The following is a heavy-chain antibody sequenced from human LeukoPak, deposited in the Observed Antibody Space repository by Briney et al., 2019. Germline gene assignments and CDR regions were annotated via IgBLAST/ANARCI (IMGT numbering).Heavy chain of an antibody. CDR2: IWYDGSNK. D-gene: IGHD2-2*01. J-gene: IGHJ3*02. CDR1: GFTFSSYG. V-gene: IGHV3-33*01. Sequence: HSGGSLRLSCAASGFTFSSYGMHWVRQAPGKGLEWVAVIWYDGSNKYYADSVKGRFTISRDNSKNTLYLQMNSLRAEDTAVHYCARERTPVAFDIWGQGTTVTVSS. CDR3: ARERTPVAFDI.